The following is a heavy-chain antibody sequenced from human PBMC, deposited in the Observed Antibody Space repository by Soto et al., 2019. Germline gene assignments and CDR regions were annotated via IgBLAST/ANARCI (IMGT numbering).Heavy chain of an antibody. CDR1: GFTFSSYA. D-gene: IGHD4-17*01. CDR2: ISGGGGST. Sequence: PGGSLRLSCAASGFTFSSYAMTWVRQAPGKGLEWVSIISGGGGSTFYADSVKGRFTISRDNSKNTLYLQMNSLRADDTAVYYCAKSTAVTNVFDYWGQGTLVTVSS. V-gene: IGHV3-23*01. CDR3: AKSTAVTNVFDY. J-gene: IGHJ4*02.